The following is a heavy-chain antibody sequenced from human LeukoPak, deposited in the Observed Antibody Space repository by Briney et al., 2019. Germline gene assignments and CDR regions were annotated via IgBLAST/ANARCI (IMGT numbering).Heavy chain of an antibody. CDR3: AKDQYSSSWYLKGIGWFDP. Sequence: GGSLRLSCAASGFTLSSYAMSWVRHAPGKGLEWVSAISGSGGSTYYADSVKGRFTISRDNSKNTLYLQMYSLRAEDTAVYYCAKDQYSSSWYLKGIGWFDPWGQGTLVTVSS. V-gene: IGHV3-23*01. D-gene: IGHD6-13*01. CDR1: GFTLSSYA. J-gene: IGHJ5*02. CDR2: ISGSGGST.